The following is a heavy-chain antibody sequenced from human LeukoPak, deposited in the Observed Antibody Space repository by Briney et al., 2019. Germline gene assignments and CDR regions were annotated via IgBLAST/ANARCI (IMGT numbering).Heavy chain of an antibody. D-gene: IGHD4-17*01. J-gene: IGHJ1*01. Sequence: GGSLRLSCAASGFTFDDYAMHWVRQAPGKGLEWVSGISWNSGSIGYADSVKGRFTISRDNAKNSLYLQMNSLRAEDTAVYYCATDLYGAVFYFQHWGQGTLVTVSS. V-gene: IGHV3-9*01. CDR2: ISWNSGSI. CDR1: GFTFDDYA. CDR3: ATDLYGAVFYFQH.